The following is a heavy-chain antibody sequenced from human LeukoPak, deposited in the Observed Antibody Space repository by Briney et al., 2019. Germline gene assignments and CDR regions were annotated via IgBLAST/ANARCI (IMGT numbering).Heavy chain of an antibody. CDR3: ARAPRYCSGGSCYAFYAFDI. CDR1: GGSVSSGSYY. CDR2: IYYSGST. Sequence: SETLSLTCNVSGGSVSSGSYYWSWIRQPPGKGLEWIGYIYYSGSTNYNPSLKSRATISVDTSKNQFSLKLSSVTAADTAVYYCARAPRYCSGGSCYAFYAFDIWGQGTMVTVSS. V-gene: IGHV4-61*01. J-gene: IGHJ3*02. D-gene: IGHD2-15*01.